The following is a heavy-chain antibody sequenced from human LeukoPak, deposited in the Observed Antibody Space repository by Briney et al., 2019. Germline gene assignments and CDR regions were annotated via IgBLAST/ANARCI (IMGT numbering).Heavy chain of an antibody. J-gene: IGHJ4*02. CDR1: GFTFNIYW. CDR2: IKQDGSEE. V-gene: IGHV3-7*01. CDR3: ASGWYPGAY. D-gene: IGHD6-19*01. Sequence: GGSLRLSCEASGFTFNIYWMSWVRQAPGKGLEWVANIKQDGSEEYYVDSVKGRFTISRDNAKNSLYLQMNSLRAEDTAVYYCASGWYPGAYWGQGTLVTVSS.